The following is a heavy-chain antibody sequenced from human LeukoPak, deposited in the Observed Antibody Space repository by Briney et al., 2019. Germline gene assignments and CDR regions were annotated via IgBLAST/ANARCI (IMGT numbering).Heavy chain of an antibody. CDR2: ISYDGSNK. Sequence: GGSLRLSCAASGFTFSSYAMHWVRQAPGKGLEWVAVISYDGSNKYYADSVKGRFTISRDNSKNTLYLQMNSLRAEDTAVYYCARDYYYYGVDVWGQGTTVTVSS. CDR3: ARDYYYYGVDV. CDR1: GFTFSSYA. V-gene: IGHV3-30-3*01. J-gene: IGHJ6*02.